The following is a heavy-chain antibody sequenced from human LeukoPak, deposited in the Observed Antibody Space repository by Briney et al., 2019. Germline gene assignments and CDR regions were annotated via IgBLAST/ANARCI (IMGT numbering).Heavy chain of an antibody. Sequence: ASVKVSCKASGYTFTSYGISWVRQAPGQGLEWMGWTSAYNGNRNYAQKLQGRVTMTTDTSTSTAYMELRSLRSDDTAVYYCARDRKSSGLFDYWGQGTLVTVSS. CDR3: ARDRKSSGLFDY. D-gene: IGHD6-19*01. V-gene: IGHV1-18*01. CDR2: TSAYNGNR. CDR1: GYTFTSYG. J-gene: IGHJ4*02.